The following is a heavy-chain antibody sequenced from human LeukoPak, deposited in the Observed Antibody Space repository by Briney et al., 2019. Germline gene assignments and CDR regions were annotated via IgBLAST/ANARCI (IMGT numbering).Heavy chain of an antibody. V-gene: IGHV3-30*02. D-gene: IGHD1-26*01. CDR2: IRYDGSNK. CDR1: KFIFSTYG. Sequence: PGGSLRLSCAASKFIFSTYGMHWVRQAPGKGLEWVAFIRYDGSNKYYADSVKGRFTISRDNAKNSLYLQMNSLRAEDTAVYYCARGGLYHYSGTSGDYWGQGTLVTVSS. CDR3: ARGGLYHYSGTSGDY. J-gene: IGHJ4*02.